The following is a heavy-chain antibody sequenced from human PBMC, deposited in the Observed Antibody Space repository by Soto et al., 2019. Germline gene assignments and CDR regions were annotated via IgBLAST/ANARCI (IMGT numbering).Heavy chain of an antibody. D-gene: IGHD1-26*01. J-gene: IGHJ6*02. CDR2: SYYRGST. Sequence: SETLSLTCTVSGGSISSHYWSWVRQAPGKGLEWIGHSYYRGSTSYNPSLRSRSTISVDTSNNQFSLKLNSVTTADTAVYYCARDGREASGMDVWGQGTKVTVSS. CDR3: ARDGREASGMDV. CDR1: GGSISSHY. V-gene: IGHV4-59*11.